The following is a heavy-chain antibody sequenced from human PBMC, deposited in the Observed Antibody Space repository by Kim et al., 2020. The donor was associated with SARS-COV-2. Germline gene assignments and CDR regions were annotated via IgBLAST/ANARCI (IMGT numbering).Heavy chain of an antibody. J-gene: IGHJ6*02. CDR3: ARDRAAAGNPRRGYYGMDV. D-gene: IGHD6-13*01. V-gene: IGHV1-2*04. CDR2: INPNSGGT. CDR1: GYTFTGYY. Sequence: ASVKVSCKASGYTFTGYYMHWVRQAPGQGLEWMGWINPNSGGTNYAQKFQGWVTMTRDTSISTAYMELSRLRSDDTAVYYCARDRAAAGNPRRGYYGMDVWGQGTTVTVSS.